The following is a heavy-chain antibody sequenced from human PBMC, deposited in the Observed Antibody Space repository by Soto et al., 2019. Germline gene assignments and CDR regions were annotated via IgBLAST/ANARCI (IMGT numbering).Heavy chain of an antibody. D-gene: IGHD5-18*01. Sequence: EAQLVESGGGLIQPGGSLRLICAASGLSVTANYMTWVRQAPGKGLEWLSIIYRGGGTYYADSLKGRAIISRDGSRNMVFLQMNSLTAEDAGVYYCARRDDSETFDIWGRGTAVNVSS. V-gene: IGHV3-53*01. J-gene: IGHJ3*02. CDR3: ARRDDSETFDI. CDR1: GLSVTANY. CDR2: IYRGGGT.